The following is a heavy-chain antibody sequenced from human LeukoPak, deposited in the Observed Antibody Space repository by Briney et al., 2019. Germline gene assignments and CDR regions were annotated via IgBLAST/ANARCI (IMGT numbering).Heavy chain of an antibody. D-gene: IGHD3-22*01. Sequence: TSETLSLTCTVSGYSIRSACYWGWIRQPPGKGLEWIGSIYHSGTLYYNPSLKSRVTISVDTSKNQFSLKLTSVTAADTAVYYCARVMDYYDGSGYPPPAAADYWGQGTLVTVSS. CDR1: GYSIRSACY. CDR3: ARVMDYYDGSGYPPPAAADY. J-gene: IGHJ4*02. CDR2: IYHSGTL. V-gene: IGHV4-38-2*02.